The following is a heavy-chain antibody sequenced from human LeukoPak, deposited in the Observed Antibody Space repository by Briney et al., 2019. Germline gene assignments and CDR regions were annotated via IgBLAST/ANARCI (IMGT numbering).Heavy chain of an antibody. CDR3: ARGGRDYGSGSYGY. V-gene: IGHV4-34*01. D-gene: IGHD3-10*01. J-gene: IGHJ4*02. Sequence: PSETLSVTCAVYGGTFSGYYWSWIRQPPGKRLGWIGEINHSGSTNYNPSLKSRVTISVDTSKNQFSLKLSSVTAADTAVYYCARGGRDYGSGSYGYWGQGTLVTVSS. CDR1: GGTFSGYY. CDR2: INHSGST.